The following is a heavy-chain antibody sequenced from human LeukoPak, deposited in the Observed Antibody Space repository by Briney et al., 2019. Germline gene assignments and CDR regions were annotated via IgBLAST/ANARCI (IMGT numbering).Heavy chain of an antibody. CDR3: ARGSREAGIVVVVAGNWFDP. Sequence: SETLSLTCTVSGGSISSYYWSWIRQPPGKGLEWIGYIYYSGSTNYNPSLKSRVTISVDTSKNQFSLKLSSVTAADTAVYYCARGSREAGIVVVVAGNWFDPWGQGTLVTVSS. J-gene: IGHJ5*02. CDR2: IYYSGST. CDR1: GGSISSYY. D-gene: IGHD2-15*01. V-gene: IGHV4-59*01.